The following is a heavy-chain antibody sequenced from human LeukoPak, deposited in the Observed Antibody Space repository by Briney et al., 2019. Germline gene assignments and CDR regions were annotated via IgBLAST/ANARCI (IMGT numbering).Heavy chain of an antibody. CDR1: GFTFSSYG. D-gene: IGHD2-2*01. J-gene: IGHJ6*02. V-gene: IGHV3-30*18. CDR2: ISYDGSNK. Sequence: GGSLRLSCAASGFTFSSYGMHWVRQAPGKGLAWVAVISYDGSNKYYADSVKGRFTISRDNSKNTLYLQMNSLRAEDTAVYYCAKDSGEYQLLTYYGMDVWGQGTTVTVSS. CDR3: AKDSGEYQLLTYYGMDV.